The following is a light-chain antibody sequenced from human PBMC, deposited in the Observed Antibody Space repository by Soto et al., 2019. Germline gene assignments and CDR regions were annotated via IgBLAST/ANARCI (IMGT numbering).Light chain of an antibody. CDR3: QQYGSSPPIT. J-gene: IGKJ5*01. CDR2: DAS. CDR1: QSLRSS. Sequence: ETMMTQSPDTLSVSLGERATLYCRASQSLRSSLAWYQQKPGQAPRLLIYDASTRATGIPARFSGSGSGTDFTLTISSLEPEDFAVYYCQQYGSSPPITFGQGTRLEIK. V-gene: IGKV3-15*01.